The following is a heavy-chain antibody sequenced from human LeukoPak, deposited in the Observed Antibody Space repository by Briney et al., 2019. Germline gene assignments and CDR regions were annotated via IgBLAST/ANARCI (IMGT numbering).Heavy chain of an antibody. CDR3: AGVPQLGMGRSYYYGMDV. V-gene: IGHV3-11*05. J-gene: IGHJ6*02. Sequence: GGSLRLSCAASGFTFSDYYMSWIRQAPGKGLEWVSYVSSSSSYTNYADSVKGRFTISRDNAKNSLYLQMNSLRAEDTAVYYCAGVPQLGMGRSYYYGMDVWGQGTTVTVSS. D-gene: IGHD7-27*01. CDR1: GFTFSDYY. CDR2: VSSSSSYT.